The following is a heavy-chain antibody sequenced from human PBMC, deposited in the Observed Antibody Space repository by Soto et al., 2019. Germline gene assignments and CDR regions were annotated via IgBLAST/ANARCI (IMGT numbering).Heavy chain of an antibody. Sequence: QVQLVQSGAEVKKPGSSVTVSCKASGGTFSSYTISWVRQAPGQGLEWMGGIIPIFGTANYAQKFQGRVTITADESTSTAYMELSSLRSEDTAVYYCARVNHRLLKLGYFEPWGRGTLVTVSS. J-gene: IGHJ2*01. CDR3: ARVNHRLLKLGYFEP. D-gene: IGHD2-21*01. CDR2: IIPIFGTA. CDR1: GGTFSSYT. V-gene: IGHV1-69*12.